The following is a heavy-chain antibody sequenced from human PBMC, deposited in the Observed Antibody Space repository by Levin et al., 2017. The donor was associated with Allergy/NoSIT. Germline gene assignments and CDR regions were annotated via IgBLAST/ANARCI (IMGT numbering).Heavy chain of an antibody. CDR3: ASMTTAIEGSAFDI. J-gene: IGHJ3*02. CDR2: IYYSGST. D-gene: IGHD4-17*01. Sequence: SQTLSLTCTVSGGSISSGGYYWSWIRQHPGKGLEWIGYIYYSGSTYYNPSLKSRVTISVDTSKNQFSLKLSSVTAADTAVYYCASMTTAIEGSAFDIWGQGTMVTVSS. CDR1: GGSISSGGYY. V-gene: IGHV4-31*03.